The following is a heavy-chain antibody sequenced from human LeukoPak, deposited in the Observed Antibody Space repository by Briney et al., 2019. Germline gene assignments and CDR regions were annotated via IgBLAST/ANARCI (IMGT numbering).Heavy chain of an antibody. J-gene: IGHJ3*02. CDR2: IYYSGST. CDR1: GGSISRYY. CDR3: ARDNGRDDAFDI. Sequence: SETLSLTCTVSGGSISRYYWNWIRQPPGKGLEWIGYIYYSGSTNYNPSLKSRVTISVDTSKNQFSLKLSSVTAADTAVYYCARDNGRDDAFDIWGQGTMVTVSS. D-gene: IGHD2-8*01. V-gene: IGHV4-59*01.